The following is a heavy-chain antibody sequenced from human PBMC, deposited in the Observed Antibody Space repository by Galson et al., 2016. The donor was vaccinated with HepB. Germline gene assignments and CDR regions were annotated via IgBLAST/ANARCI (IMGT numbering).Heavy chain of an antibody. J-gene: IGHJ4*02. V-gene: IGHV3-7*01. CDR1: GFTFSSYW. Sequence: SLRLSCAASGFTFSSYWMHWVRQAPGKGLEWVGNIKRDGSETYYVDSVRGRFTISRDNARNSLYLQMNSLRAEDTAVYYCARDGSGWLFDSWGQGTLVTVSS. CDR3: ARDGSGWLFDS. D-gene: IGHD6-19*01. CDR2: IKRDGSET.